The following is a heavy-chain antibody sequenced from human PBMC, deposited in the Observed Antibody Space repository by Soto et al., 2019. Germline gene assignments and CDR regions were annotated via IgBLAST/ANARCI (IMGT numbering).Heavy chain of an antibody. CDR2: ISGSGGST. V-gene: IGHV3-23*01. D-gene: IGHD2-15*01. J-gene: IGHJ4*02. CDR3: AKDRNGGVVVVVAATAYFDY. Sequence: EVQLLESGGGLVQPGGSLRLSCAASGFTFSSYAMSWVRQAPGKGLEWVSAISGSGGSTYYADSVKGRFTISRDNSKNTLYLQMNSLRAEDTAVYYCAKDRNGGVVVVVAATAYFDYWGQGTLVTVSS. CDR1: GFTFSSYA.